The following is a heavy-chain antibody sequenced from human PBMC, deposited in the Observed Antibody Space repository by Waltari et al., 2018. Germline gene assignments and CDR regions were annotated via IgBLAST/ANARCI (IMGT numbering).Heavy chain of an antibody. J-gene: IGHJ4*02. D-gene: IGHD2-15*01. CDR3: ASSVLAFDY. Sequence: QLQLQESGPGLVTPSETLSLTCTVSGGPISSSSYHWGWIRQPPGKGLEWIGSIYYSGRTSYNPSLKSRVTISVDTSKNQFSLKLSSVTAADTAVYYCASSVLAFDYWGQGTLVTVSS. V-gene: IGHV4-39*01. CDR2: IYYSGRT. CDR1: GGPISSSSYH.